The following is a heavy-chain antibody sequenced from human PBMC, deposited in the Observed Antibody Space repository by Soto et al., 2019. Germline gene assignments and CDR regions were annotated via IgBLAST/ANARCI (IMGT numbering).Heavy chain of an antibody. CDR3: ARGFYRNYFDY. Sequence: PSETLSLTCTVSGGSVSSGSYYWSWIRQPPGKGLEWIGYIYYSGSTNYNPSLKSRVTISVDTSKNQFSLKLSSVTAADTAVYYCARGFYRNYFDYWGQGTLVTVSS. CDR2: IYYSGST. J-gene: IGHJ4*02. CDR1: GGSVSSGSYY. V-gene: IGHV4-61*01.